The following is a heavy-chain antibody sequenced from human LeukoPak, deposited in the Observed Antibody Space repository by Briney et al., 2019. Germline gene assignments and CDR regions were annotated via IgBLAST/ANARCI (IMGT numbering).Heavy chain of an antibody. D-gene: IGHD1-26*01. J-gene: IGHJ4*02. V-gene: IGHV3-23*01. CDR1: GLTFSSHA. CDR3: VKECPCQRATITYYFDY. Sequence: HRGGSLTLLCGPSGLTFSSHAMRWVRHAPGEWLEWVSYISGSGGNTYYAHCVKGRLTLYRDNSKHTLYLQIHSQSAEETTVFYCVKECPCQRATITYYFDYWGQGTLVTVSS. CDR2: ISGSGGNT.